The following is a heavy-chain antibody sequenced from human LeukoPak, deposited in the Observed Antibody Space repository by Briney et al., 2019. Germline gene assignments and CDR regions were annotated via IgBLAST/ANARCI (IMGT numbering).Heavy chain of an antibody. D-gene: IGHD2-15*01. CDR1: GFTLTSYA. V-gene: IGHV3-23*01. Sequence: GGSLRLSCTASGFTLTSYAMSWVRQAAGKRLEWVSVISDSGGDTHYEDSVKGRFTISKDNSKNTLYLQMNSLRAEDTALYFCAKGGRGSCYSSSDSWGQGTLVTVSS. J-gene: IGHJ4*02. CDR2: ISDSGGDT. CDR3: AKGGRGSCYSSSDS.